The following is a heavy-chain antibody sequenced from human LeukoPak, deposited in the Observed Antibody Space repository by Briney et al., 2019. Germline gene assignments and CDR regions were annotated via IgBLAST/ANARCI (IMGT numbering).Heavy chain of an antibody. V-gene: IGHV3-23*01. Sequence: GGSLTLSCAASGFAFGSYAMSWVRQAPGKGLEWVSTISGSAISTYYADSVKGRFTISRDNSKNTLYLQMNSLRPEDTAVYYCAKDFYPLGNYVIYFDYWGQGTLVTVSS. CDR2: ISGSAIST. CDR3: AKDFYPLGNYVIYFDY. D-gene: IGHD1-7*01. CDR1: GFAFGSYA. J-gene: IGHJ4*02.